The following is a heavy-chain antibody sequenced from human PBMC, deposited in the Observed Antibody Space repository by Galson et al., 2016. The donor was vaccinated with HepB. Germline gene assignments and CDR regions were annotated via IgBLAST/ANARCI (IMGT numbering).Heavy chain of an antibody. CDR3: ARGDYEILTGYYVASFDV. CDR1: GYSFNSYA. J-gene: IGHJ3*01. V-gene: IGHV1-3*01. D-gene: IGHD3-9*01. CDR2: INAGNGNT. Sequence: SVKVSCKGSGYSFNSYALHWVRQAPGQRLEWVGWINAGNGNTRSSQKFQGRVTITSDTSASTVYMELSSLRPEDTAIYYCARGDYEILTGYYVASFDVRGQGTMVTVSS.